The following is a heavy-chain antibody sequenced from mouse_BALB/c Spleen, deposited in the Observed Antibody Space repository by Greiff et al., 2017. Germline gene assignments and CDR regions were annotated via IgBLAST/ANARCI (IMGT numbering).Heavy chain of an antibody. CDR1: GYTFTSYW. D-gene: IGHD2-4*01. CDR3: ARGGLRGSRFGFAY. Sequence: QVQLQQSGAELARPGASVKLSCKASGYTFTSYWMQWVKQRPGQGLEWIGAIYPGDGDTRYTQKFKGKATLTADKSSSTAYMQLSSLASEDSAVYYCARGGLRGSRFGFAYWGQGTLVTGSA. CDR2: IYPGDGDT. J-gene: IGHJ3*01. V-gene: IGHV1-87*01.